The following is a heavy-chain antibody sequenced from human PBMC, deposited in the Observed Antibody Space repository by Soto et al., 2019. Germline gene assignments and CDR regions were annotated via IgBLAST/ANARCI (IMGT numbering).Heavy chain of an antibody. Sequence: SETLSLTCTVSGGSISSGDYYWSWIRQHPGKGLEWIGYIYYSGSTYYNPSLKSRVTISVDTSKNQFSLKLSSVTAADTAVYYCARQKVLGEGGIRYSMRWFDPWGQGTLDTVSS. CDR1: GGSISSGDYY. CDR3: ARQKVLGEGGIRYSMRWFDP. J-gene: IGHJ5*02. V-gene: IGHV4-31*03. CDR2: IYYSGST. D-gene: IGHD3-9*01.